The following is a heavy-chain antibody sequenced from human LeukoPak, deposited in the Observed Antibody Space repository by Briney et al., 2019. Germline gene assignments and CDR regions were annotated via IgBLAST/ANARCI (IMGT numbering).Heavy chain of an antibody. CDR2: IYYSGST. CDR3: ARNPDSGSYYDIPYYFDY. J-gene: IGHJ4*02. V-gene: IGHV4-59*08. Sequence: PSDTLSLTCTVSGGYISCYYWSSLRQPPGKGLEWIGYIYYSGSTNYNPTLKSRVTVSVDTSKNQFTLKLSSVTAADTAVYYCARNPDSGSYYDIPYYFDYWGQGALVTVSS. CDR1: GGYISCYY. D-gene: IGHD1-26*01.